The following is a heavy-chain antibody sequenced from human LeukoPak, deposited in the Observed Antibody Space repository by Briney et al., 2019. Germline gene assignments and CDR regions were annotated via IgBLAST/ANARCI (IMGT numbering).Heavy chain of an antibody. J-gene: IGHJ4*02. CDR3: AKVSGHFFTMVRGVIRARFDY. V-gene: IGHV3-23*01. CDR1: GFTFSTCA. D-gene: IGHD3-10*01. CDR2: ISGSGSKT. Sequence: GGSLRLSCAASGFTFSTCAINWVRQAPGKGLEWVSAISGSGSKTFYADSVKGRFTISRDNPKNTLYLQMNSLRAEDTAVYYCAKVSGHFFTMVRGVIRARFDYWGQGTLVTVSS.